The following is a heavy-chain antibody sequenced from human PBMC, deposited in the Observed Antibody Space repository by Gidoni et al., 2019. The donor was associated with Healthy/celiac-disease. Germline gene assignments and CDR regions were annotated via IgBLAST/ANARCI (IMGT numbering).Heavy chain of an antibody. D-gene: IGHD4-17*01. CDR2: ISWNSGSI. CDR1: GFTFDDYA. J-gene: IGHJ3*02. V-gene: IGHV3-9*01. CDR3: AKDIDYGGNAWAFDI. Sequence: LSCAASGFTFDDYAMHWVRQAPGKGLEWVSGISWNSGSIGYADSVKGRFTISRDNAKNSLYLQMNSLRAEDTALYYCAKDIDYGGNAWAFDIWGQGTMVTVSS.